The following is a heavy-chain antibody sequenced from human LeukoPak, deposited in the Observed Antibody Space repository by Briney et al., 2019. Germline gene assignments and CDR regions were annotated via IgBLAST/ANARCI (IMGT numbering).Heavy chain of an antibody. V-gene: IGHV4-38-2*01. CDR2: IHHSGST. Sequence: SKTLSLTCAVSGYSISSGYYWGWIRQPPGMGLEWLGSIHHSGSTYYNASLKSRVTISVDTSKNQFSLKLNSVTAADTAVYYCARASGYSYGWNWFDPWGQGTLVTVSS. CDR1: GYSISSGYY. J-gene: IGHJ5*02. CDR3: ARASGYSYGWNWFDP. D-gene: IGHD5-18*01.